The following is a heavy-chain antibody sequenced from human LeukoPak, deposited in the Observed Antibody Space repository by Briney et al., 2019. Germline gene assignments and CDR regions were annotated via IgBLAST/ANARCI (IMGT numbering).Heavy chain of an antibody. CDR3: ARGLELRPYYYGMDV. V-gene: IGHV1-69*06. CDR2: IIPIFGTA. CDR1: GGTFSSYA. Sequence: GSSVKVSCKAYGGTFSSYAISWVRQAPGQGLEWMGRIIPIFGTANYAQKFQGRVTITADKSTSTAYMELSSLRSEDTAVYYCARGLELRPYYYGMDVWGQGTTVTVSS. D-gene: IGHD1-7*01. J-gene: IGHJ6*02.